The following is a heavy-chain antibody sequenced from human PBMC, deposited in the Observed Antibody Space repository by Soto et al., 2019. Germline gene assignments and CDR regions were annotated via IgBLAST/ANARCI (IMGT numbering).Heavy chain of an antibody. V-gene: IGHV3-33*01. J-gene: IGHJ4*02. CDR3: ARGRGGCGLYYFDY. CDR2: IWYDGSNK. CDR1: GFTFSSYG. Sequence: QVQLVESGGGVVQPGRSLRLSCAASGFTFSSYGMLWVRQAPGKGLEWVAVIWYDGSNKYYADSVKGRFTISRDNSKNTLYLQMKSLRAENTAVYYCARGRGGCGLYYFDYGAQGPLVPVPS. D-gene: IGHD5-12*01.